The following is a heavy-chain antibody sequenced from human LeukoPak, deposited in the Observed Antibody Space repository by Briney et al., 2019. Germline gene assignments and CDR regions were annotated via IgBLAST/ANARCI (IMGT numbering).Heavy chain of an antibody. J-gene: IGHJ4*02. V-gene: IGHV4-59*01. CDR3: ARQQLSQLYYFDN. D-gene: IGHD6-13*01. CDR1: GGSISSYY. CDR2: IYYTGST. Sequence: PSETLSLTCTVTGGSISSYYRSWIRQPPGKGLEWIGYIYYTGSTNYNPSLKSRVTISVDTSKNQFSLKLSSVTAAGTAVYYCARQQLSQLYYFDNWGQGTLVTVSS.